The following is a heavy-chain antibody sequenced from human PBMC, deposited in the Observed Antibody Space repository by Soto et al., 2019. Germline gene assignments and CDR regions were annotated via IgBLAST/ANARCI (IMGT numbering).Heavy chain of an antibody. Sequence: EVQLLESGGNLIQPGGSLRLSCAASGFTFRNYAMSWVRQAPGAGPEWVSGISGSGGRTYYADSVKGRFTISRDNSNNSMFLQKKSMRAEDAAVYYCSKDPNCDCGGAFHIWGRGTMVTVSS. CDR1: GFTFRNYA. CDR2: ISGSGGRT. J-gene: IGHJ3*02. D-gene: IGHD4-17*01. V-gene: IGHV3-23*01. CDR3: SKDPNCDCGGAFHI.